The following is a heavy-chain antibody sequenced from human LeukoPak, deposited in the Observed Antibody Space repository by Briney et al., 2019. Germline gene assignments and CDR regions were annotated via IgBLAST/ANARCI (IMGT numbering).Heavy chain of an antibody. CDR3: ARGGYYDFWGGYSNWFDP. CDR1: GDSVSSNSAA. V-gene: IGHV6-1*01. Sequence: SQTLSLTCAISGDSVSSNSAAWNWIRQSPSRGLEWLGRTYYRSKWYNDYAVSVKSRVTINPDTSKNQFSLQLNSVTPEDTAVYYCARGGYYDFWGGYSNWFDPWGQGTLVRVSS. CDR2: TYYRSKWYN. J-gene: IGHJ5*02. D-gene: IGHD3-3*01.